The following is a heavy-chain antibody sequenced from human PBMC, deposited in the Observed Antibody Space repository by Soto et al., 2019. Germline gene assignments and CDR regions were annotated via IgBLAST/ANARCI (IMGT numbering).Heavy chain of an antibody. J-gene: IGHJ6*03. CDR3: ARDPYTDDHIPGNYYMDV. V-gene: IGHV3-66*01. CDR1: GFTVSSNY. CDR2: IYSGGST. Sequence: EVQLVESGGGLVQPGGSLRLSCAASGFTVSSNYMSWVRQAPGKGLEWVSVIYSGGSTYYADSVKGRFTISRDNSKNTLYLQMNSLRAEDTAVYYCARDPYTDDHIPGNYYMDVWGKGTTVTVSS. D-gene: IGHD2-2*02.